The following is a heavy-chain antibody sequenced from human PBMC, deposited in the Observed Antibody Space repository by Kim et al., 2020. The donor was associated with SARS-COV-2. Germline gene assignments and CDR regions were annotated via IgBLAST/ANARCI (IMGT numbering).Heavy chain of an antibody. J-gene: IGHJ4*02. CDR3: ARDRSYSSSLVHFDY. Sequence: VSVKSRITINPDTSKNQFSLQLNSVTPEDTAVDYCARDRSYSSSLVHFDYWGQGTLVTVSS. V-gene: IGHV6-1*01. D-gene: IGHD6-6*01.